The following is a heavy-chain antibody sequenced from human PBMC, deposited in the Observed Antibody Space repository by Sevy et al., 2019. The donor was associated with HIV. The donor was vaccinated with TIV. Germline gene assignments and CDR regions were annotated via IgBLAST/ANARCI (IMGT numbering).Heavy chain of an antibody. CDR2: ISGSGGST. J-gene: IGHJ4*02. CDR3: AKDLGATITTYYFDY. V-gene: IGHV3-23*01. D-gene: IGHD5-12*01. Sequence: GGSLRLSCAASGFTFSSYAMSWVRQAPGKGLECVSAISGSGGSTYYADSVKGRFTISRDNSKNTLYLQMNSLRAEDTAVYYCAKDLGATITTYYFDYWGQGTLVTVSS. CDR1: GFTFSSYA.